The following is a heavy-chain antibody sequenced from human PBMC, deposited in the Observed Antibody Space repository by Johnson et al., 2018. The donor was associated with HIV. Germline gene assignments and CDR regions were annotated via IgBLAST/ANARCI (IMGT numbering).Heavy chain of an antibody. J-gene: IGHJ3*02. V-gene: IGHV3-15*01. D-gene: IGHD1-1*01. Sequence: VQLVESAGGVVQPGRSLRLSCPASGFTFSDAWMNWVRQAPGKGLASVGRVTSISDGWTADYAAPVSGRFTISRDTSENTLYLQMNSLKTEDTALYYCTTGLSWNDAFHIWAQGTMVTVSS. CDR2: VTSISDGWTA. CDR3: TTGLSWNDAFHI. CDR1: GFTFSDAW.